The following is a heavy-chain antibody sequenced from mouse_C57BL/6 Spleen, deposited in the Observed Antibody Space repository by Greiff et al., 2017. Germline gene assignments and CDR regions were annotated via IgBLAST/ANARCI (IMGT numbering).Heavy chain of an antibody. CDR3: ARGDYYGSSSYWYFDV. J-gene: IGHJ1*03. Sequence: VQLQQSGPELVKPGASVKMSCKASGYTFTDYNMHWVKQSHGKSLEWIGYINPNNGGTSYNQKFKGKATLTVNKSSSTAYMELRSLTSEDSAVXYCARGDYYGSSSYWYFDVWGTGTTVTVSS. V-gene: IGHV1-22*01. CDR2: INPNNGGT. D-gene: IGHD1-1*01. CDR1: GYTFTDYN.